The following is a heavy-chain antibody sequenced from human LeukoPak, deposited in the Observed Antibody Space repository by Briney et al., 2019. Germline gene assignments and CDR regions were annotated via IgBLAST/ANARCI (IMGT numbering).Heavy chain of an antibody. CDR2: VNADGGNT. J-gene: IGHJ4*02. D-gene: IGHD1-26*01. V-gene: IGHV3-23*01. CDR1: GFTFDNYR. CDR3: TKRVKYGGTWDHFAD. Sequence: GGSLRLSYAACGFTFDNYRMSWVRQAPGKGLEGVSTVNADGGNTYYADSVKGRFTISRDNSKSTLILQMNSLRVEDTALYYCTKRVKYGGTWDHFADWGQGTLVTVSS.